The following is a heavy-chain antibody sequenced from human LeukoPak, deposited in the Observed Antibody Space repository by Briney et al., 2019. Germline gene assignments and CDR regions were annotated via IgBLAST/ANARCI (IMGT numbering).Heavy chain of an antibody. D-gene: IGHD3-22*01. CDR1: GFISSNDW. V-gene: IGHV3-7*01. Sequence: GGSLRLSCATSGFISSNDWMSWVSQAAGKGLEWVANIKQDGSETYYVDSVKGRFTISRDDAQNSLYLQMNSLRAEDTAVYYCARLYQHDSSTYRPVDYWGQGTLVSVSS. CDR2: IKQDGSET. CDR3: ARLYQHDSSTYRPVDY. J-gene: IGHJ4*02.